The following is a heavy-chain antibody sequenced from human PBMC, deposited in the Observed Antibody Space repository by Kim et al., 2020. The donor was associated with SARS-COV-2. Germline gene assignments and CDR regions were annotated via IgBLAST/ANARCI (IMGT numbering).Heavy chain of an antibody. CDR2: IKQDGSEK. V-gene: IGHV3-7*01. CDR3: ARVGTSGGYDLHYYYYGMDV. CDR1: GFTFSSYW. Sequence: GGSLRLSCAASGFTFSSYWMRWVRQAPGKGLEWVANIKQDGSEKYYVDSVKGRFTISRDNAKNSLYLQMNSLRAEDTAVYYCARVGTSGGYDLHYYYYGMDVWGQGTTVTVSS. D-gene: IGHD5-12*01. J-gene: IGHJ6*02.